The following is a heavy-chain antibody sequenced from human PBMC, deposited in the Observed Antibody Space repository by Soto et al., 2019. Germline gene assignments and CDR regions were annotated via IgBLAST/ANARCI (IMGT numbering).Heavy chain of an antibody. D-gene: IGHD3-22*01. J-gene: IGHJ4*02. CDR1: GFSLSNARMG. Sequence: QVTLKESGPVLVKPTETLTLTCTVSGFSLSNARMGVSWIRQPPGKALEWLAHIFSNDEKTYSTPLKSRLTISKDTSKSQVVLTMTNMDPVDTATYCCARTGTRNYYDCSGYYYGYLFDYWGQGTLVTVSS. CDR3: ARTGTRNYYDCSGYYYGYLFDY. CDR2: IFSNDEK. V-gene: IGHV2-26*01.